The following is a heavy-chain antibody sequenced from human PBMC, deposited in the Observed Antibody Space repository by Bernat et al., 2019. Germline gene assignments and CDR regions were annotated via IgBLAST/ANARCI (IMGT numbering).Heavy chain of an antibody. CDR2: IYSGGST. CDR3: AHIGYCSGGSCLGEPTEYFQH. J-gene: IGHJ1*01. V-gene: IGHV3-53*01. Sequence: EVRLVESGGGLIQPGGSLRLSCAASGFTVSSNYMSWVRQAPGKGLEWVSVIYSGGSTYYADSVKGRFTISRDNSKNTLYLQMNSLRAEDTAVYYCAHIGYCSGGSCLGEPTEYFQHWGQGTLVTVSS. D-gene: IGHD2-15*01. CDR1: GFTVSSNY.